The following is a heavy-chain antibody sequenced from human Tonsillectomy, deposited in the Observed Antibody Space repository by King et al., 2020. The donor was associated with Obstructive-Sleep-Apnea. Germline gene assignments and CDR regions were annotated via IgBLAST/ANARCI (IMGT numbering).Heavy chain of an antibody. D-gene: IGHD2-2*02. CDR3: AREGGYCSSTSCYSHAFDI. V-gene: IGHV3-30*04. J-gene: IGHJ3*02. CDR1: EFTFSSYA. CDR2: ISYDGSNK. Sequence: VQLVESGGGVVQPGRSLRLSCAASEFTFSSYAMHWFRQAPGKGLEWVAIISYDGSNKYYAASVKGRFTISRDNSKNTLYLQMNSLRVEDTAVYYCAREGGYCSSTSCYSHAFDIWGQGTVVTVSS.